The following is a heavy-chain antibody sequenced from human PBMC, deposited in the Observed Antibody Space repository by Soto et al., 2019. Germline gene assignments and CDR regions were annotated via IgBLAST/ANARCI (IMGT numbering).Heavy chain of an antibody. Sequence: EVQLVESGGGLVQPGRSLRLSCAASGFTFDDYAMHWVRQAPGKGLEWVPGISWNSGSIGYADSVKGRFTISRDNAKNSLYLQMNSLRDEDTALYYCAKDKEIAAAGTGFDYWGQGTLVTVSS. CDR1: GFTFDDYA. J-gene: IGHJ4*02. CDR3: AKDKEIAAAGTGFDY. CDR2: ISWNSGSI. V-gene: IGHV3-9*01. D-gene: IGHD6-13*01.